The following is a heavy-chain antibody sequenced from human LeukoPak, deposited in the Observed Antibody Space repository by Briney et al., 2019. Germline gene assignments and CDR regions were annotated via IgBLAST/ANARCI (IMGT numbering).Heavy chain of an antibody. CDR2: ISYDGSNK. Sequence: GGSLRLSCAASGFTFSSYGMHWVRQPPGKGLEWVAVISYDGSNKYYADSVKGRFTISRDNSKNTLYLQMNSLRAEGTAVYYCAKVRIPYSSGYYYFDYWGKGTLVTVSS. J-gene: IGHJ4*02. V-gene: IGHV3-30*18. CDR3: AKVRIPYSSGYYYFDY. CDR1: GFTFSSYG. D-gene: IGHD3-22*01.